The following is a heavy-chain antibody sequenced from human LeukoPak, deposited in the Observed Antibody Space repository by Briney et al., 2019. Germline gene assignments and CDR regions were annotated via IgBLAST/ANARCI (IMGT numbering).Heavy chain of an antibody. CDR3: ARVFKYYYDTSGSKTLDY. D-gene: IGHD3-22*01. CDR2: IYPGDSDT. J-gene: IGHJ4*02. CDR1: GNSFTDYW. Sequence: GESLKISCKASGNSFTDYWIGWVRQMPGKGLEWMGIIYPGDSDTRYGPSFQGQVTISADKSITTAYLQWSSLKASDTAMYYCARVFKYYYDTSGSKTLDYWGQGTLVSVSS. V-gene: IGHV5-51*01.